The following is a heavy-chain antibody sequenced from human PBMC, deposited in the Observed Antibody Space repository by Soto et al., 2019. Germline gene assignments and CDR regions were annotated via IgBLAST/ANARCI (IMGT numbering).Heavy chain of an antibody. Sequence: ASVKVSCKVSGYTLTELSMHWVRQAPGKGLEWMGGFDPEDGETIYAQKFQGRVTFTRDTSASTVYMEVSSLRSEDTAVYYCAREAYYYESSGYYPGDYWGQGTLVNVSS. CDR2: FDPEDGET. CDR3: AREAYYYESSGYYPGDY. CDR1: GYTLTELS. J-gene: IGHJ4*02. D-gene: IGHD3-22*01. V-gene: IGHV1-24*01.